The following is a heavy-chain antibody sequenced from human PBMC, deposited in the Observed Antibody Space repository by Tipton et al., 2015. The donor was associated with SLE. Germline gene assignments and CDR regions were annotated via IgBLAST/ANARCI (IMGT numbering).Heavy chain of an antibody. D-gene: IGHD2-2*01. CDR1: GGSISSYY. CDR3: ARSGGRVPASMVWFDP. V-gene: IGHV4-59*01. J-gene: IGHJ5*02. Sequence: TLSLTCTVSGGSISSYYWSWIRQPPGKGLEWIGYIYYSGSTTYNPSLKSRVTISVDTSKNQFSLKLSPVTAADTAVYYCARSGGRVPASMVWFDPWGQGTLVTVSS. CDR2: IYYSGST.